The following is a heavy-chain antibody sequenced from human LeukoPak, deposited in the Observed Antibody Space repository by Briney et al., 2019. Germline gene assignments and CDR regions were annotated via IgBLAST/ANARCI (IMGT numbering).Heavy chain of an antibody. J-gene: IGHJ6*02. Sequence: GGSLRLSCAASGFTFSSHGMHWVRQAPGKGLERVAVISHDGSDKYYADSLKGRFTISRDNSKNTLYLQMNSLRAEDTAAYYCAKDHHSSSWYLGLGYYYYALDVWGQGTTVTVS. CDR1: GFTFSSHG. CDR3: AKDHHSSSWYLGLGYYYYALDV. CDR2: ISHDGSDK. V-gene: IGHV3-30*18. D-gene: IGHD6-13*01.